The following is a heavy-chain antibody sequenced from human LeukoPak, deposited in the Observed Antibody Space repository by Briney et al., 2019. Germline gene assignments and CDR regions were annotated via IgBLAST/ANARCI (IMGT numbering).Heavy chain of an antibody. D-gene: IGHD3-16*01. CDR2: MNPNSGNT. J-gene: IGHJ3*02. Sequence: ASVKVSCKASGYTFTSYDINWVRQATGQGLEWMGWMNPNSGNTGYAQKFQGRVTTTRNTSISTAYMELSSLRSEDTAVYYCARGYTRVDAFDIWGQGTMVTVSS. V-gene: IGHV1-8*01. CDR1: GYTFTSYD. CDR3: ARGYTRVDAFDI.